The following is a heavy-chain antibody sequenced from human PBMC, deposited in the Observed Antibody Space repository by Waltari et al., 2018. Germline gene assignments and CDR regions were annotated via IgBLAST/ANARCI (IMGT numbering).Heavy chain of an antibody. V-gene: IGHV6-1*01. CDR1: GDSVSSKTAA. CDR2: TYYGSRWYN. CDR3: ARDPPDGYTYFDY. Sequence: QVQLQQSGPGLVKPSQTLSLTCAISGDSVSSKTAAWNWIRQSPSRGLEWLGRTYYGSRWYNNYAVSVKSRITISQDTSKNQFSLQLSSVTPEDTAVYYCARDPPDGYTYFDYWGQGTLVTVSS. D-gene: IGHD3-16*01. J-gene: IGHJ4*02.